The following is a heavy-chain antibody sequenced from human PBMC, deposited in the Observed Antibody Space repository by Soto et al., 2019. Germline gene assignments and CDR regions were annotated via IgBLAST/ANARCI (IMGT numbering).Heavy chain of an antibody. Sequence: QVQLVESGGRVVQPGGSLRLSCAASGFTFRNYGMHWVRQAPGKGLGWVAVISSKGSTELYADSVKGRFTISRDNSRNTLDVQMNGLRPEDSAVYYCAKDPWGCGEAICYGMDVWGQGTTVIVSS. CDR3: AKDPWGCGEAICYGMDV. CDR2: ISSKGSTE. D-gene: IGHD2-21*01. V-gene: IGHV3-30*18. CDR1: GFTFRNYG. J-gene: IGHJ6*02.